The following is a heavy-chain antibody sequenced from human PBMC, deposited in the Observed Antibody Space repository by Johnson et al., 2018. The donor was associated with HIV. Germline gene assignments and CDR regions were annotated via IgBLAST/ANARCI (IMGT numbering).Heavy chain of an antibody. D-gene: IGHD6-6*01. CDR2: ISWHSGSI. V-gene: IGHV3-9*01. CDR3: AKDLYELEYSSSGDAFDI. J-gene: IGHJ3*02. Sequence: VQLVESGGGLVQPGRSLRLSCAASGFTFDDYAMHWVRQAPGKGLEWVSGISWHSGSIGYADSVKGRFTISRYHAQNSLYLQMNSLRAEDTALYYCAKDLYELEYSSSGDAFDIWGQGTMVTVSS. CDR1: GFTFDDYA.